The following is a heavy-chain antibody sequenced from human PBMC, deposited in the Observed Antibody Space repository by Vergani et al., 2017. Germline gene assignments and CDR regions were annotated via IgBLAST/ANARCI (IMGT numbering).Heavy chain of an antibody. Sequence: EVQLVESGGGLVQPGGSLKLSCAASGFTFSGSAMHWVRQASGKGVEWVGRIRSKANSYATAYAASVKGRFTISRDDSKNTAYLQMNSLKTEDTAVYYCTRPRAAAGTVDYWGQGTLVTVSS. D-gene: IGHD6-13*01. V-gene: IGHV3-73*01. CDR3: TRPRAAAGTVDY. J-gene: IGHJ4*02. CDR1: GFTFSGSA. CDR2: IRSKANSYAT.